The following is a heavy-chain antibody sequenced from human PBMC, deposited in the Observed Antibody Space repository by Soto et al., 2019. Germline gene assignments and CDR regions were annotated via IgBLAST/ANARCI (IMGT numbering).Heavy chain of an antibody. V-gene: IGHV1-69*06. J-gene: IGHJ6*04. CDR3: ATERTESGKDG. CDR2: IIPVFGTA. Sequence: SVKVSCKASGGTFSSSAISWVRQAPGQGLEWMGAIIPVFGTAHYAQKFQGRVTITADKLTSTPYMELSRLRSADTAVYYCATERTESGKDGWGRGTTVTVAS. CDR1: GGTFSSSA.